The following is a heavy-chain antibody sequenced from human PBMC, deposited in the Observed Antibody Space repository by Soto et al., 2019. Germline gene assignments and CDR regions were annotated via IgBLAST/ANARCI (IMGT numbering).Heavy chain of an antibody. CDR2: INHSGST. CDR3: ARVGPTVTTPLYYFDY. J-gene: IGHJ4*02. V-gene: IGHV4-34*01. Sequence: SETLSLTCAVYGGSFSGYYWSWIRQPPGKGLEWIGEINHSGSTNYNPSLKSRVTISVDTSKNQFSLKLSSVTAADTAVYYCARVGPTVTTPLYYFDYWGQGTLVTVSS. CDR1: GGSFSGYY. D-gene: IGHD4-17*01.